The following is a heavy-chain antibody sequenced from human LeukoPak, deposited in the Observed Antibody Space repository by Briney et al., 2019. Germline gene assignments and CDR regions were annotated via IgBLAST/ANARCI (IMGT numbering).Heavy chain of an antibody. CDR3: ARDVMARMGWLDP. Sequence: QAGGSLRLSCTASGFNFILFSMNWVRQAPGKGLEWVSYISSDSSTVYYADSVKGRFTISRDNAKNSVFLQMHSLRDEDTAVYFCARDVMARMGWLDPWGQGTRVTVSS. CDR2: ISSDSSTV. D-gene: IGHD3-16*01. CDR1: GFNFILFS. V-gene: IGHV3-48*02. J-gene: IGHJ5*02.